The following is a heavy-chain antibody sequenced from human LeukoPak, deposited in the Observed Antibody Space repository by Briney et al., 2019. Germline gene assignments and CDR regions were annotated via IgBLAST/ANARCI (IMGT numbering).Heavy chain of an antibody. CDR2: INHSGST. CDR1: GGSFSGYY. Sequence: SETLSLTCAVYGGSFSGYYWNWIRQPPGKGLEWIGEINHSGSTNYNPSLKSRVTISVDTSKNQFSLKLSSVTAADTAVYYCARGFLRITMVRGVTLSYYFDYWGQGTLVTVSS. D-gene: IGHD3-10*01. J-gene: IGHJ4*02. V-gene: IGHV4-34*01. CDR3: ARGFLRITMVRGVTLSYYFDY.